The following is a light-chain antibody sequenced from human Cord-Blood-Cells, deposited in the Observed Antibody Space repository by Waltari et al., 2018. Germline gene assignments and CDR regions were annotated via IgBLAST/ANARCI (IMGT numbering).Light chain of an antibody. CDR1: QSVSSSY. J-gene: IGKJ5*01. CDR3: QQYGSSPT. CDR2: GAS. V-gene: IGKV3-20*01. Sequence: IVLTQSPGTQSLSPGERATLSCRASQSVSSSYLAWYQQKPGQAPRLLIYGASSRATGIPDRFSGSGSGTDFTLTISRLEPEDFAVYYCQQYGSSPTFGQGTRLEIK.